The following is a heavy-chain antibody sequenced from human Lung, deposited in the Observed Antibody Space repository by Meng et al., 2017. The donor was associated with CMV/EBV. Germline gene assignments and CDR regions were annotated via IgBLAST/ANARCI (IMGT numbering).Heavy chain of an antibody. D-gene: IGHD3-22*01. CDR2: IYYSGST. J-gene: IGHJ4*02. CDR3: ASTEDYYDSSGYDY. CDR1: GGSISSSSYY. V-gene: IGHV4-39*01. Sequence: SXTXSLXCTVSGGSISSSSYYWGWIRQPPGKGLEWIGSIYYSGSTYYNPSLKSRVTISVDTSKNQFSLKLSSVTAADTAVYYCASTEDYYDSSGYDYWGQGTLATFPS.